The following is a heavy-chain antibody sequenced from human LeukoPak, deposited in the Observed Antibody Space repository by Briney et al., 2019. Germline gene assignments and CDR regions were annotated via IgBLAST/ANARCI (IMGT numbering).Heavy chain of an antibody. CDR1: GFTLRSYW. D-gene: IGHD4-23*01. V-gene: IGHV3-74*01. Sequence: GGSLRLSCAASGFTLRSYWMHWVRQAPGKGLVWVSRINSDGSSISYADSVKGRFTFSRDNAKKTLYLQMNSLRAGDTAVYYCARGGSDYGGNLYYFDYWGQGTLVTVSS. CDR3: ARGGSDYGGNLYYFDY. CDR2: INSDGSSI. J-gene: IGHJ4*02.